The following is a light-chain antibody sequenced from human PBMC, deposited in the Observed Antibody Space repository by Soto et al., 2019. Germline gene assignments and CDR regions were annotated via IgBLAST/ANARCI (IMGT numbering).Light chain of an antibody. CDR3: QHYNNWPPYT. CDR1: QSVSSN. Sequence: EIVMTQSPATLSVSPGERATLSCRASQSVSSNLAWYQQKPGQAPRLLIYGASXXXXXXXXRFSGSGSGTEFTLTITSLQSEDFAVYYCQHYNNWPPYTFGQGTKVDIK. J-gene: IGKJ2*01. CDR2: GAS. V-gene: IGKV3-15*01.